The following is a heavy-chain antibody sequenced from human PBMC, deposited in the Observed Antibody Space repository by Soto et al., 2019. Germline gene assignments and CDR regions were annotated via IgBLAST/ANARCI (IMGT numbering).Heavy chain of an antibody. CDR2: ISYDGSNK. CDR3: AKWYGSSSSSGAY. J-gene: IGHJ4*02. Sequence: GGSLRLSCAASGFTFSIYGMHWVRHAPGKGLEWVAVISYDGSNKYYADSVKGRFTISRDNSKNTLYLQMNSLRAEDTAVYYCAKWYGSSSSSGAYWGQGTLVTVSS. V-gene: IGHV3-30*18. CDR1: GFTFSIYG. D-gene: IGHD6-6*01.